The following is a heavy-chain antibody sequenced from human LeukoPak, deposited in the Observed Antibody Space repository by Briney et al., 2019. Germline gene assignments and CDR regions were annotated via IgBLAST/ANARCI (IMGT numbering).Heavy chain of an antibody. CDR1: GFTFSSYG. Sequence: GGSLRLSCAASGFTFSSYGMHWVRQAPGKGLEWVAVIWYDGSNKYYADSVKGRFTISRDNSKNTLYLQMNSLRAEDTAVYYCARGRELLGIFDYWGQGTLVTVSS. CDR3: ARGRELLGIFDY. D-gene: IGHD1-26*01. CDR2: IWYDGSNK. V-gene: IGHV3-33*01. J-gene: IGHJ4*02.